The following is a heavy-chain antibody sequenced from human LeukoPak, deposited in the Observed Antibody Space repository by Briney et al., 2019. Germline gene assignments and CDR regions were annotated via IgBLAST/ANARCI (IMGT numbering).Heavy chain of an antibody. CDR2: IYYSGST. D-gene: IGHD3-22*01. J-gene: IGHJ4*02. CDR3: VGTNYYDSSGFDY. CDR1: GGSISSGVYY. Sequence: SETLSLTGTVSGGSISSGVYYWSWIRQHPGKGLEWIGYIYYSGSTYYNPSLKSRVTISVDTSKNQFSLKLSSVTAADTAVYYCVGTNYYDSSGFDYWGQGTLVTVSS. V-gene: IGHV4-31*03.